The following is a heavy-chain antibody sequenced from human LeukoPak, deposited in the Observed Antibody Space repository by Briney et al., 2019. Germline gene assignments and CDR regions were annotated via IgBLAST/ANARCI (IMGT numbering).Heavy chain of an antibody. V-gene: IGHV4-59*01. Sequence: SETLSLTCTVSGGSISSYYWSWIRQPPGKGLEWIGYIYYSGSTNYNPSLKSRVTISVDTSKNQFSLKLSSVTAADTAVYYCARGARYSSSTYFQHWGQGTLVTVSS. CDR2: IYYSGST. CDR3: ARGARYSSSTYFQH. CDR1: GGSISSYY. J-gene: IGHJ1*01. D-gene: IGHD6-13*01.